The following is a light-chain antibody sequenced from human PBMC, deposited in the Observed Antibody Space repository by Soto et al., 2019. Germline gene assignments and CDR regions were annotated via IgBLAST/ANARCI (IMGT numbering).Light chain of an antibody. J-gene: IGKJ1*01. CDR1: QSVLYSSNNMNY. V-gene: IGKV4-1*01. Sequence: DIVMTQSPDSLAVSLGERATINCKSSQSVLYSSNNMNYLAWYQQKPGQPPKLLIYWASTRESGVPDRFSGSGSGTEFTLTISSLQSEDFAVYYCQQYNNWPPETFGQGTKVDIK. CDR2: WAS. CDR3: QQYNNWPPET.